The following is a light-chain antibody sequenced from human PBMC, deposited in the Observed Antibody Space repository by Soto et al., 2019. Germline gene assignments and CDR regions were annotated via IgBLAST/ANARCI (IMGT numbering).Light chain of an antibody. CDR1: QSVSSY. CDR2: DAS. Sequence: EIVLTQSPATLSLSPGERATLSCRASQSVSSYLAWYQQKPGQAPRLLIYDASNRATGIPARFSGSGSGTDFTLTISSLEPEDLAVYYCQQRSNWPPPLTFGGGTKVDIK. J-gene: IGKJ4*01. V-gene: IGKV3-11*01. CDR3: QQRSNWPPPLT.